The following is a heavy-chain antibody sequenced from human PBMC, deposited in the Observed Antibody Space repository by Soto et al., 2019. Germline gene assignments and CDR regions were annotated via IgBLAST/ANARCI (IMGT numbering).Heavy chain of an antibody. CDR1: GGSISSGGYS. J-gene: IGHJ4*02. CDR3: SRVPDY. V-gene: IGHV4-30-2*01. CDR2: IYHSGNT. Sequence: PSETLSLTCAVSGGSISSGGYSWSWIRQPPGKGLEWIGYIYHSGNTYYNPSLKSRVTISVDRSKSQFSLKLSSVTAADTAVYYCSRVPDYWRQGTLVTAPS.